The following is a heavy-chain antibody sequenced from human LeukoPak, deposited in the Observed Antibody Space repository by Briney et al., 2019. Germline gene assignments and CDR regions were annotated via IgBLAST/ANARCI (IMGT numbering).Heavy chain of an antibody. J-gene: IGHJ3*02. V-gene: IGHV4-59*08. CDR1: GGSISSYY. D-gene: IGHD6-19*01. Sequence: SETPSLTCTVSGGSISSYYWTWIRQPPGKGLEWIGFIYYSGSTNYNPSLKSRVTISVDTSKNQFSLKLSSVTAADTAVYYCARHISGWSNAFDIWGQGTMVTVSP. CDR2: IYYSGST. CDR3: ARHISGWSNAFDI.